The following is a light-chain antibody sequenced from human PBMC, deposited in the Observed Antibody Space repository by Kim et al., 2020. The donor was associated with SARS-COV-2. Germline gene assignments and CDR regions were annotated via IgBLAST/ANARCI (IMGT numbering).Light chain of an antibody. J-gene: IGKJ1*01. Sequence: REKATSSCRASQSVSSSYLTWYQQKPGQAPRLLSHGASSRTTGIPDRFSGSGSGTEFTLTISRLEPEDFAVYYCQQYGSSSWTFGQGTKVDIK. V-gene: IGKV3-20*01. CDR3: QQYGSSSWT. CDR2: GAS. CDR1: QSVSSSY.